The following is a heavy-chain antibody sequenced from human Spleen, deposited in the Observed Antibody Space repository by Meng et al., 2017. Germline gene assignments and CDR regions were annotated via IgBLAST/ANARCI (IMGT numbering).Heavy chain of an antibody. V-gene: IGHV4-39*07. CDR2: IYYSGTT. J-gene: IGHJ6*02. Sequence: SETLSLTCTVSGGSIGRSNYYWGWIRQPPGKGLEWIGSIYYSGTTYYNPSLKSRVTISVDTSRNQFSLKLTSVTAADTAVYYCARGYCSGTSCYAGTYFIYYYSMDVWGQGTTVTVSS. D-gene: IGHD2-2*01. CDR1: GGSIGRSNYY. CDR3: ARGYCSGTSCYAGTYFIYYYSMDV.